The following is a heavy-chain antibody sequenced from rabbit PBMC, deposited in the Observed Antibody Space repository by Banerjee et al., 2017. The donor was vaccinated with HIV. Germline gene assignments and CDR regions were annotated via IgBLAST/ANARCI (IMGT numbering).Heavy chain of an antibody. CDR2: IYTGSGDT. J-gene: IGHJ4*01. Sequence: QSLQESGGGLFQPGGSLALTCKASGSDISSNAMCWVRQAPGKGLEWIACIYTGSGDTYYASWVNGRFTISKTSSTTVTLQMTSLPAADTATYFCARDLAGVFGWNFGLWGPGTLVTVS. V-gene: IGHV1S40*01. CDR1: GSDISSNA. CDR3: ARDLAGVFGWNFGL. D-gene: IGHD4-1*01.